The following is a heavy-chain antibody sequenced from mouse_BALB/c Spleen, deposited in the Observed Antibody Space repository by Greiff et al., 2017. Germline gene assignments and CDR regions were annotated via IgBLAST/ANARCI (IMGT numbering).Heavy chain of an antibody. Sequence: QVQLQQSGAELVKPGASVKLSCKASGYTFTSYYMYWVKQRPGQGLEWIGEINPSNGGTNFNEKFKSKATLTVDKSSSTAYMQLSSLTSEDSAVYYCTRGDYDGAWFAYWGQGTLVTVSA. CDR3: TRGDYDGAWFAY. D-gene: IGHD2-4*01. V-gene: IGHV1S81*02. CDR1: GYTFTSYY. CDR2: INPSNGGT. J-gene: IGHJ3*01.